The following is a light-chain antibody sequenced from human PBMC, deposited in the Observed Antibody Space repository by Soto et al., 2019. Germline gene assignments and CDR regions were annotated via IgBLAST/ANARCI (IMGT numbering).Light chain of an antibody. CDR2: DAS. CDR1: QDISNY. CDR3: QQYDNLPT. Sequence: DIQMTQSPSSLSASVGDRVTITCQASQDISNYLNWYQQKPGKAPKLLIYDASNVETGVPSRFSGSGAGKYFTFTSSRLQHEYIATYYCQQYDNLPTFGPGTKVDIK. J-gene: IGKJ3*01. V-gene: IGKV1-33*01.